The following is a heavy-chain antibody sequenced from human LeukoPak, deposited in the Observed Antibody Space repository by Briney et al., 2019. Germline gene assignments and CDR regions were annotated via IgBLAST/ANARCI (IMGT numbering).Heavy chain of an antibody. V-gene: IGHV3-73*01. CDR1: GFTFSDSA. CDR2: IRSKANSYAT. D-gene: IGHD1-26*01. Sequence: GGPLRLSCAASGFTFSDSAIHWVRQPSGKGLEWIGRIRSKANSYATAYAASVKGRFTISRDDSKNTAYLQMNSLKTEDTAVYYCSSVGALDYWGQGTLVTVSS. J-gene: IGHJ4*02. CDR3: SSVGALDY.